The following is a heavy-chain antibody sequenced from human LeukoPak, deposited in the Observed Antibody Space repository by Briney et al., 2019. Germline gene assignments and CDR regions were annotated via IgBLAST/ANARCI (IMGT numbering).Heavy chain of an antibody. CDR1: GGSFSGYY. D-gene: IGHD3-16*02. CDR2: INHSGST. J-gene: IGHJ5*02. V-gene: IGHV4-34*01. Sequence: SKTLSLTCAVYGGSFSGYYWSWIRQPPGKGLEWIGEINHSGSTNYNPSLKSRVTISVDTSKNQFSLKLSSVTAADTAVYYCARGRFYDYVWGSYRYHWFDPWGQGTLVTVSS. CDR3: ARGRFYDYVWGSYRYHWFDP.